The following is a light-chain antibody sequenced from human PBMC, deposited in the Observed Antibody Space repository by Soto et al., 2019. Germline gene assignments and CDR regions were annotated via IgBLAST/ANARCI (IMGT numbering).Light chain of an antibody. Sequence: DIQMTQSPSSLSASVGDKVTITCRASQNIATYLNWYQQKPEKAPKLLIYGASTLQSGVPSRFIGSGSGTDFTLTISSLQPEDFATYLCQQRHSRPVTFGPGTKVDIK. CDR2: GAS. CDR1: QNIATY. J-gene: IGKJ3*01. CDR3: QQRHSRPVT. V-gene: IGKV1-39*01.